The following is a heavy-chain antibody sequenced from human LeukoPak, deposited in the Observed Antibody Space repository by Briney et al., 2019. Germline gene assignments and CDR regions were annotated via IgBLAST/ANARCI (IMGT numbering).Heavy chain of an antibody. CDR1: GFTVSSNY. CDR2: IYSGGST. J-gene: IGHJ3*02. Sequence: GGSLRLSCAASGFTVSSNYMSWVRQAPGKGLEWVSVIYSGGSTYYADSVKGRFTISRDNSKNTLYLQMNSLRAEDTAVYYCATGITGTTTSAFDIWGQGTIVTVCS. D-gene: IGHD1-20*01. CDR3: ATGITGTTTSAFDI. V-gene: IGHV3-53*01.